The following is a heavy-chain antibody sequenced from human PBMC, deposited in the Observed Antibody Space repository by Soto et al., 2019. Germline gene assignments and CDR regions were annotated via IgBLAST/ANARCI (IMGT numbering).Heavy chain of an antibody. CDR2: FDPEDGET. Sequence: ASVKVSCKVSGYTLTELSMHWVRQAPGKGLEWMGGFDPEDGETIYAQKFQGRVTMTEDTSTDTAYMELSSLRSEDTAVYYCATFTMTTVTPGYFQHWGQGTLVTVSS. V-gene: IGHV1-24*01. J-gene: IGHJ1*01. CDR3: ATFTMTTVTPGYFQH. CDR1: GYTLTELS. D-gene: IGHD4-17*01.